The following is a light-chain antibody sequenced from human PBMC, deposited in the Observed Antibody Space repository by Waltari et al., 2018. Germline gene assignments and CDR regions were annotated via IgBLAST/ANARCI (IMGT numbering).Light chain of an antibody. CDR1: QNIRNF. Sequence: DIQMTQSPSSLSASVGDRVTITCRASQNIRNFVNWYQQKPGKAPRLLIYAASTLQGGVPPRFSGSGSGTDFTLTISSLQPEDFATYYCQQSFSALSITCGQGTRLEIK. J-gene: IGKJ5*01. CDR2: AAS. V-gene: IGKV1-39*01. CDR3: QQSFSALSIT.